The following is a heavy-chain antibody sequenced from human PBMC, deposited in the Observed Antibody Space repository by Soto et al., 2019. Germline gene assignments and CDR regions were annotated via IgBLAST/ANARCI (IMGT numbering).Heavy chain of an antibody. Sequence: VASVKVSCKASGGTFSSYAISWVRQAPGQGLEWMGGIIPIFGTANYAQKFQGRVTITADKSTSTAYMELSSLRSEDTAVYYCASPPPYCSSTSCYGVGGMDVWGQGTTVTVSS. D-gene: IGHD2-2*01. CDR3: ASPPPYCSSTSCYGVGGMDV. CDR1: GGTFSSYA. J-gene: IGHJ6*02. CDR2: IIPIFGTA. V-gene: IGHV1-69*06.